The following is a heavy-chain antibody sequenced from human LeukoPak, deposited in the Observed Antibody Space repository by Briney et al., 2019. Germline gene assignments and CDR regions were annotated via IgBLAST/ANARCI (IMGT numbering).Heavy chain of an antibody. J-gene: IGHJ4*02. CDR3: ARDRRCELRGSFDY. V-gene: IGHV4-38-2*02. CDR1: GYSISSGYY. D-gene: IGHD1-26*01. Sequence: SETLSLTCTVSGYSISSGYYWGWIRQPPGKGLEWIGSIYHSGSTYYNPSLKSRVTISVDTSKNQFSLKLSSVTAADTAVYYCARDRRCELRGSFDYWGQGTLVTVSS. CDR2: IYHSGST.